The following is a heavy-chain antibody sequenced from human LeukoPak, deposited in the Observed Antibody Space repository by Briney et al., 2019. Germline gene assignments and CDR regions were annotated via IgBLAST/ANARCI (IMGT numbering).Heavy chain of an antibody. CDR3: ARGEMDSSGWYFSVLGSPLYNWFDP. D-gene: IGHD6-19*01. CDR2: MNPNSGNT. Sequence: ASVKVSCKASGYTFTSYDINWVRQATGQGLEWMGWMNPNSGNTGYAQKFQGRVTMTRNTSISTAYMELSSLRSEDTAVYYCARGEMDSSGWYFSVLGSPLYNWFDPWGQGTLVTVSS. CDR1: GYTFTSYD. V-gene: IGHV1-8*01. J-gene: IGHJ5*02.